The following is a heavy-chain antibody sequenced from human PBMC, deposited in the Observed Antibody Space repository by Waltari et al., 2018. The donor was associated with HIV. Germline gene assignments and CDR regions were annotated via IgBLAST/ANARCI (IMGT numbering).Heavy chain of an antibody. CDR3: ARDLGRVTTDEYWYFDL. CDR1: GGSIIDYY. J-gene: IGHJ2*01. CDR2: VSSTGRP. D-gene: IGHD2-21*02. V-gene: IGHV4-59*01. Sequence: QVQLQESGPGLVKPSETLSLTCVVSGGSIIDYYWSWIRRPPGKGLEWIGSVSSTGRPDYNPSLKGRVRLSVDTTENQFSLNLTSVTAADTAMYFCARDLGRVTTDEYWYFDLWGRGTSVAVSS.